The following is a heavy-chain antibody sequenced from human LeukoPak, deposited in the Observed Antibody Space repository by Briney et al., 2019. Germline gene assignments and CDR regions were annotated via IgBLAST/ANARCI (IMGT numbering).Heavy chain of an antibody. CDR3: ARAPYMGATWFGP. Sequence: PGGSLRLSCAASGFTFSSFGLHWVRQGPGKGLQWVAFISFDGSNKYYPDSVKGRFTISRDNSKNTLYLQMNSLRAEDTAVYFCARAPYMGATWFGPWGQGTLATVSS. CDR2: ISFDGSNK. D-gene: IGHD1-26*01. CDR1: GFTFSSFG. J-gene: IGHJ5*02. V-gene: IGHV3-30*03.